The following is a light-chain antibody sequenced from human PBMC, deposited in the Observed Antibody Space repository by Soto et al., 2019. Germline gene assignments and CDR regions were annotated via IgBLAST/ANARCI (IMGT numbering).Light chain of an antibody. CDR3: LLSYNGPYV. V-gene: IGLV7-46*01. CDR1: TGAVTSGHY. Sequence: QAVVTQESSLTVSPGETVTLTCGSSTGAVTSGHYPYWFQQKPGQAPRTLIYDTTNRHSWTPARFSGSLPGGKAALTLSGAQPEDEAEYYCLLSYNGPYVFGTGTKVTVL. CDR2: DTT. J-gene: IGLJ1*01.